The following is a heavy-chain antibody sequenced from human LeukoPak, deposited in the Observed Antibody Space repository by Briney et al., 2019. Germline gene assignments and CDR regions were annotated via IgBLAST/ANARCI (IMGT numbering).Heavy chain of an antibody. V-gene: IGHV1-69*01. D-gene: IGHD1-26*01. Sequence: RASVKVSCKASGGTFSSYAISWVRQAPGQGLEWMGGIIPIFGTANYAQKFQGRVTITADESTSTAYMELSSLRSEDTAVYYCARERESVSYRYFDYWGQGTLVTVSS. J-gene: IGHJ4*02. CDR1: GGTFSSYA. CDR3: ARERESVSYRYFDY. CDR2: IIPIFGTA.